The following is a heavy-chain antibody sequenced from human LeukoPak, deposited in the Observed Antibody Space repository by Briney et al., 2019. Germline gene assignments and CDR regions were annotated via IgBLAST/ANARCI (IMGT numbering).Heavy chain of an antibody. Sequence: GGSLTLFCAPSGFTFSSYSMNWLRHATGEALEWVSYISSSRSYIYYADSVKGRFTISRDHAKNSLYPKMNSLRAEDTSVYSFARDRAITVVTPFDYRGQGTLVTVSS. D-gene: IGHD3-22*01. CDR3: ARDRAITVVTPFDY. CDR1: GFTFSSYS. J-gene: IGHJ4*02. CDR2: ISSSRSYI. V-gene: IGHV3-21*01.